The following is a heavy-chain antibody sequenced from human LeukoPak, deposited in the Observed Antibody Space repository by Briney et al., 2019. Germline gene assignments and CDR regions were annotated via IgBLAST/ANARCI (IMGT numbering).Heavy chain of an antibody. CDR3: ARDGVVVVPAAILPESQNYYYYYMDV. CDR2: ISSSSSTI. V-gene: IGHV3-48*01. CDR1: GFTFSSYS. Sequence: GGSLRLSCAASGFTFSSYSMNWVRQAPGKGPEWVSYISSSSSTIYYADSVKGRFTISRDNAKNSLYLQMNSLRAEDTAVYYCARDGVVVVPAAILPESQNYYYYYMDVWGKGTTVTVSS. J-gene: IGHJ6*03. D-gene: IGHD2-2*01.